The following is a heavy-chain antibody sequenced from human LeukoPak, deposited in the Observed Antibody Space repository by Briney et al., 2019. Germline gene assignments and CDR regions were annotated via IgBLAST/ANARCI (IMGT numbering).Heavy chain of an antibody. CDR3: ATGGYMHYDH. V-gene: IGHV3-33*01. Sequence: GGSLRLSCAASGFTFSSYGLHWVRQGPGKGLEWVAVAYADGDRKFYVDSVKGRFTISRDNSKNTFYLQMNSLRAEDTAIYYCATGGYMHYDHWGQGTLITVSS. CDR2: AYADGDRK. J-gene: IGHJ4*02. D-gene: IGHD3-22*01. CDR1: GFTFSSYG.